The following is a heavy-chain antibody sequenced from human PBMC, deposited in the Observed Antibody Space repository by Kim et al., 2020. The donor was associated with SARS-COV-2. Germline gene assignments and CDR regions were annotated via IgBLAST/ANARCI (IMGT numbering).Heavy chain of an antibody. CDR1: GGTFSSYA. V-gene: IGHV1-69*13. CDR3: ARGGAPLCGGDCSLYYFEY. D-gene: IGHD2-21*02. J-gene: IGHJ4*02. CDR2: IIPVFGTA. Sequence: SVKVSCKASGGTFSSYAISWVRQAPGQGLEWMGGIIPVFGTANYAQKFQGRVTITADESTSTAYMELSSLRSEDTAVYYCARGGAPLCGGDCSLYYFEYWGRGTLGSVS.